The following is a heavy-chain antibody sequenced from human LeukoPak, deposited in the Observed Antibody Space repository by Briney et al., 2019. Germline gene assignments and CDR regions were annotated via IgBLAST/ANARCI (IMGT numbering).Heavy chain of an antibody. CDR2: ISSSSSYT. CDR1: GFTFSDYY. J-gene: IGHJ4*02. Sequence: GGSLRLSCAACGFTFSDYYMSWIRQAPGKGLEWVSYISSSSSYTNYADSVKGRFTISRDNAKNSLYLQMNSLRAEDTAVYYCARDGIAVAGDYFDYWGQGTLVTVSS. CDR3: ARDGIAVAGDYFDY. V-gene: IGHV3-11*05. D-gene: IGHD6-19*01.